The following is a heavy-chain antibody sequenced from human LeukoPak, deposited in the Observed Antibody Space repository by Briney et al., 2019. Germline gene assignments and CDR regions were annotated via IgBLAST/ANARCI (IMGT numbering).Heavy chain of an antibody. J-gene: IGHJ4*02. CDR2: IVGSGSTT. CDR1: GFTFSDYY. Sequence: GGSLRLSSAASGFTFSDYYMSWNRQAPGKGLECVSNIVGSGSTTDYADSVKGRFTISRDNAKNSLYLQMNSLRAEDTAVYYCVRGNYGFDYWGQGTLVTVSS. V-gene: IGHV3-11*01. D-gene: IGHD4-11*01. CDR3: VRGNYGFDY.